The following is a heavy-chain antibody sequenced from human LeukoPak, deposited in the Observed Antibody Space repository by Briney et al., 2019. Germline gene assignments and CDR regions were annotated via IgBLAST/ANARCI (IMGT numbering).Heavy chain of an antibody. CDR3: ARGLGGLATNWFDP. D-gene: IGHD3-16*01. J-gene: IGHJ5*02. CDR2: MNPNSGNT. Sequence: ASVKVSCKASGYTFTSHDFNWVRQATGQGLEWMGWMNPNSGNTGYAQKFQGRVTITRDTSISTAYMELSSLRSEDTAVYYCARGLGGLATNWFDPWGQGTLVTVSS. V-gene: IGHV1-8*03. CDR1: GYTFTSHD.